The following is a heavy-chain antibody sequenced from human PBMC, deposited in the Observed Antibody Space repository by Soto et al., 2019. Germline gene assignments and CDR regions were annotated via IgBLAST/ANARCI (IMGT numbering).Heavy chain of an antibody. Sequence: QVQLVQSGAEVKKPGSSVKVSCKASGGTFSSYAISWVRQAPGQGLEWTGGIIPIFGTANYAQKFQGRVMITADESTRTAYMELSSLRSEDTAVYYCARARPLVDATAGWFDHWGQGTLVTVSS. V-gene: IGHV1-69*12. D-gene: IGHD1-26*01. CDR3: ARARPLVDATAGWFDH. CDR2: IIPIFGTA. J-gene: IGHJ5*02. CDR1: GGTFSSYA.